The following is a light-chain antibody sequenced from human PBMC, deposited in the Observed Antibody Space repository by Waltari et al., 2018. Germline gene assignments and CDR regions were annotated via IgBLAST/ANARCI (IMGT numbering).Light chain of an antibody. V-gene: IGLV2-14*01. CDR2: EVS. J-gene: IGLJ2*01. CDR3: SSYTSSSTLEV. CDR1: SSHVGGYNY. Sequence: QSALTQPASVSGSPGQSITIPCTGTSSHVGGYNYVPWYQQHPGKAPKLMIYEVSNRPSGVSNRFSGSKSGNTASLTISGLQAEDEADYYCSSYTSSSTLEVFGGGTKLTVL.